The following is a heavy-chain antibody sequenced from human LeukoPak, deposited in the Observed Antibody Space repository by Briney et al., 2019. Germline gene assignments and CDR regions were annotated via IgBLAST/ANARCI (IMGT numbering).Heavy chain of an antibody. D-gene: IGHD5-24*01. CDR1: GYSISSGYY. CDR3: ARGDGYTSRAEYFQH. V-gene: IGHV4-38-2*02. CDR2: IYHSGRT. J-gene: IGHJ1*01. Sequence: SETLSLTCTVSGYSISSGYYWGWIRQPPGKGLEWIGSIYHSGRTFYNPSLKSRVTISVDTSKNQFSLKLSSVTAADTAVYYCARGDGYTSRAEYFQHWGQGTLVTVSS.